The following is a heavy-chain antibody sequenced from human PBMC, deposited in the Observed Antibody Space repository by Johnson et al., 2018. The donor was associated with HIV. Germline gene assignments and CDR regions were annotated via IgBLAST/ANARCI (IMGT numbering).Heavy chain of an antibody. CDR3: AREAGTAFDI. J-gene: IGHJ3*02. V-gene: IGHV3-33*08. CDR1: GFTFSDYY. CDR2: IWFDGSNK. Sequence: QVQLVESGGGLVKPGGSLRLSCAASGFTFSDYYMSWIRQAPGKGLEWLAVIWFDGSNKYYADYVKGRFTISRDNSKNTLYLQMNSLRAEDTAVYYCAREAGTAFDIWGQGTMVTGSS.